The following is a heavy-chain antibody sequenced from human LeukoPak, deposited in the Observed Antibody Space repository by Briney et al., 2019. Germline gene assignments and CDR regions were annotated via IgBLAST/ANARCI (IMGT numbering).Heavy chain of an antibody. V-gene: IGHV4-34*01. Sequence: PSETLSLTCAVYGGSFSGYYWIWIRPPPGKGLVWIGKINHSRSTNYNPSLKSRVTISVDTSKTEFSVKLSSVTAADTAVYYCGGAGDCLRGYYYYSMDVCGQGTTGTVS. J-gene: IGHJ6*02. D-gene: IGHD2-21*01. CDR2: INHSRST. CDR3: GGAGDCLRGYYYYSMDV. CDR1: GGSFSGYY.